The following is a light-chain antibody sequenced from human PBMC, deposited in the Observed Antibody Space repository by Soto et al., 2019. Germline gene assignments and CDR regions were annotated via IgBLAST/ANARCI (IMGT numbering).Light chain of an antibody. V-gene: IGKV1-8*01. J-gene: IGKJ1*01. CDR3: QQYYSYPHT. CDR1: QGISSY. Sequence: AIRMTQSPSSFSASTGDRVTITCRACQGISSYLAWYQQKPGKAPKLLIYAASTLQSGVPSRFSGSGSGPDFTLPITCLQSEDFATYYCQQYYSYPHTFGQGTKVEIK. CDR2: AAS.